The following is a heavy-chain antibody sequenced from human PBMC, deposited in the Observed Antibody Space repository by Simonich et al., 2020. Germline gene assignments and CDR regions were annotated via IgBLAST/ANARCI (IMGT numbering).Heavy chain of an antibody. Sequence: QLQLQESGPGLVKPSETLSLTCPVSGGSISSSSYYWGWIRQPPGKGLEWIGSIYYSGSTYSNPSLKSRVTISVDTSKNQFSLKLSSVTAADTAVYYCARHAGFAFDIWGQGTMVTVSS. CDR1: GGSISSSSYY. CDR3: ARHAGFAFDI. D-gene: IGHD6-13*01. J-gene: IGHJ3*02. V-gene: IGHV4-39*01. CDR2: IYYSGST.